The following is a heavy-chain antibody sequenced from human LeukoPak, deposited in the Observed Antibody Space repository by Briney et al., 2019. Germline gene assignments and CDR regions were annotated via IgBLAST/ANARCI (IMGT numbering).Heavy chain of an antibody. Sequence: GGSLRLSCAASGFTVSSNYMSWVRQAPGKGLEWVSVIYSGGSTYYADSVKGRFTISRDNFKNTLYLQMNSLRAEDTTVYYCASARYYGSRACDYWAQRPLDTVPS. CDR3: ASARYYGSRACDY. J-gene: IGHJ4*02. V-gene: IGHV3-66*01. CDR2: IYSGGST. CDR1: GFTVSSNY. D-gene: IGHD3-10*01.